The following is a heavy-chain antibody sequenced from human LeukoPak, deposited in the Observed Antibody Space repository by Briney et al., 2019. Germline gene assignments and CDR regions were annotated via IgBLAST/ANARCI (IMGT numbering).Heavy chain of an antibody. J-gene: IGHJ4*02. CDR1: GFTFSNFG. Sequence: PGGSLRLSCAASGFTFSNFGMSWVRQAPGKGLEWVGRIRSKANSYATAYAASVKGRFTISRDDSKNTAYLQMNSLKTEDTAVYYCTLRQFLTVTKENDYWGQGTLVTVSS. V-gene: IGHV3-73*01. CDR3: TLRQFLTVTKENDY. D-gene: IGHD4-17*01. CDR2: IRSKANSYAT.